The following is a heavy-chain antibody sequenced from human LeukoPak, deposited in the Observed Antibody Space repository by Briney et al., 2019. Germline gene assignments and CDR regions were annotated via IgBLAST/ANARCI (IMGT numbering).Heavy chain of an antibody. D-gene: IGHD3-22*01. CDR2: IYYSGST. CDR1: GGSISSGGYY. V-gene: IGHV4-31*03. Sequence: PSETLSLTCTVSGGSISSGGYYWSWIRQHPGKGLEWLGYIYYSGSTYYNPSLKSRVTISVDTSKNQFSLKLSSVTAADTAVYYCARLSGYSSGHYYSDYWGQGTLVTVSS. CDR3: ARLSGYSSGHYYSDY. J-gene: IGHJ4*02.